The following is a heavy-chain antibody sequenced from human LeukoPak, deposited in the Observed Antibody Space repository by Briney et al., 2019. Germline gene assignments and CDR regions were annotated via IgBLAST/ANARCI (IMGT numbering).Heavy chain of an antibody. D-gene: IGHD2-15*01. CDR1: GYTFTGYY. Sequence: GGSVKVSCKASGYTFTGYYMHWVRQAPGQGLEWMGWINPNSGGTNYAQKFQGRVTMTRDTSIGTAYMELSRLRSDDTAVYYCARSSYCSGGSCYGRLSDYWGQGTLVTVSS. V-gene: IGHV1-2*02. CDR2: INPNSGGT. CDR3: ARSSYCSGGSCYGRLSDY. J-gene: IGHJ4*02.